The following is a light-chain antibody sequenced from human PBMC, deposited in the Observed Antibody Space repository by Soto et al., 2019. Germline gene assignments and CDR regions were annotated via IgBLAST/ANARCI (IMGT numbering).Light chain of an antibody. CDR2: EVN. CDR1: SSDIGGYKY. V-gene: IGLV2-14*01. Sequence: QSALTQPASVSGSPGQSITISCTGTSSDIGGYKYVSWYQHHPGKAPKLMIYEVNNRPSGVSNRFSGSKSGNTASLTISGLQAEDEADYYCCSYASGSTLVFGGGTKLTVL. CDR3: CSYASGSTLV. J-gene: IGLJ2*01.